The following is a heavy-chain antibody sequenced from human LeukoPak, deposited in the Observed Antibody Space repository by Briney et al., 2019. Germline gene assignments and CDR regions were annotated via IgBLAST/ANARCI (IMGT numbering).Heavy chain of an antibody. V-gene: IGHV3-23*01. D-gene: IGHD3-16*01. J-gene: IGHJ6*03. CDR2: IIDNGYIT. CDR3: AELGGQEVHNYYMVV. Sequence: GGSLRLSCAASGFTFSSYAMSWVRQAPGKGLEWVSGIIDNGYITYYANSVRGRFTISRDNSKNTLFLQMNSLRAEDTAVYYCAELGGQEVHNYYMVVWGKGTTVAVSS. CDR1: GFTFSSYA.